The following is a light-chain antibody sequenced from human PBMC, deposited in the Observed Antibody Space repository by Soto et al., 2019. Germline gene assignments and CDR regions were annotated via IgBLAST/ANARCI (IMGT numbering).Light chain of an antibody. Sequence: AIRMTQSPSSLSASTGDRVTITCRASQGISSYFAWYHQKPGKAPKLLIYAASTLQSGVPSRFSGSGSGTDFTLTISCLQSEDFATYYCQQYYSYPWTFGQGTKVDIK. V-gene: IGKV1-8*01. CDR1: QGISSY. CDR2: AAS. J-gene: IGKJ1*01. CDR3: QQYYSYPWT.